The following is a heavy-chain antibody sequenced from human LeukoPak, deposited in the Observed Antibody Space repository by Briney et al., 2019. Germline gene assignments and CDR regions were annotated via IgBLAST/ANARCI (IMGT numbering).Heavy chain of an antibody. D-gene: IGHD1-26*01. CDR3: ARGELNQGWFDP. CDR1: GGSISSGDYY. V-gene: IGHV4-30-4*01. CDR2: IYYSGST. Sequence: PSQTLSLTCTVPGGSISSGDYYWSWIRQPPGKGLEWIGYIYYSGSTYYNPSLKSRVTLSVDTSKNQFSLKLSSVTAADTAVYYCARGELNQGWFDPWGQGTLVPVSS. J-gene: IGHJ5*02.